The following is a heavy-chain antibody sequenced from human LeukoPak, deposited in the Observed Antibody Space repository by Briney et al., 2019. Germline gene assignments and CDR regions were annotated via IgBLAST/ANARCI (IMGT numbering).Heavy chain of an antibody. D-gene: IGHD3-3*01. J-gene: IGHJ4*02. CDR1: GFTFSTDG. CDR2: IRYDGSIG. Sequence: GGSLRLSCAASGFTFSTDGMHWVRQAPGKGLEWVAFIRYDGSIGYYADSVKGRFTISRDNSKNTLYLQMNSLRVEDTAVYYCAKVTGGVATGPFDYWGQGTLVTVSS. CDR3: AKVTGGVATGPFDY. V-gene: IGHV3-30*02.